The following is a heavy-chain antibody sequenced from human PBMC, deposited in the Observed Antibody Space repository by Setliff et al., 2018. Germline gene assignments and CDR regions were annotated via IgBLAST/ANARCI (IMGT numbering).Heavy chain of an antibody. CDR1: GFTFSSYA. V-gene: IGHV3-30*04. D-gene: IGHD4-17*01. CDR3: ARARNKYGAFDY. J-gene: IGHJ4*02. Sequence: GGSLRLSCAASGFTFSSYAMHRVRQAPGKGLEWVAVISYDGSNKYYVDSVKGRFTISRDNSKNTLYLQMNSLRAEDTAVYYCARARNKYGAFDYWGQGTLVTVSS. CDR2: ISYDGSNK.